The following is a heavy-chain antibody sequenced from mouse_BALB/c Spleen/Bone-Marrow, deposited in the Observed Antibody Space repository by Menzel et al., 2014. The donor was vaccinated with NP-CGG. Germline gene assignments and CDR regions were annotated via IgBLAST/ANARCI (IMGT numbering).Heavy chain of an antibody. D-gene: IGHD1-2*01. Sequence: QVQLKHSGPGLVAPSQSLSITCTVSGFSLTSYGVHWVRQPPGKGLVWLGVIWAGGITNYNSTLMSRLSISKDNSKSQVFLKMNSLQSDDTAMYYCARGLRLRDYFDYWGQGTTLTVSS. CDR2: IWAGGIT. CDR1: GFSLTSYG. V-gene: IGHV2-9*02. CDR3: ARGLRLRDYFDY. J-gene: IGHJ2*01.